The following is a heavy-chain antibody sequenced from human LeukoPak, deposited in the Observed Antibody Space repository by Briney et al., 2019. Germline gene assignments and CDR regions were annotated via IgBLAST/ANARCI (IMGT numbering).Heavy chain of an antibody. CDR1: GFTFSSYG. CDR2: ISYDGSNK. V-gene: IGHV3-30*18. CDR3: AKIADSSDY. J-gene: IGHJ4*02. D-gene: IGHD6-6*01. Sequence: GGSLRLSCAASGFTFSSYGMHWVRQAPGKGLEWVAVISYDGSNKYYADSVKGRFTISRDNSKNTLYLQMNSLRAEDTAVYYCAKIADSSDYWGQGTLVTVSS.